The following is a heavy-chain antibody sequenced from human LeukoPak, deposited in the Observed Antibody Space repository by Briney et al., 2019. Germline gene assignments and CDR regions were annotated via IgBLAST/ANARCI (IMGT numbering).Heavy chain of an antibody. V-gene: IGHV4-61*02. D-gene: IGHD3-22*01. CDR3: ARDILSSGFPGPFDY. CDR1: GGSISSGSYY. CDR2: IYTSGST. J-gene: IGHJ4*02. Sequence: SETLSLTCTVSGGSISSGSYYWSWIRQPAGKGLEWIGRIYTSGSTNYNPSLKSRVTISVDTSKNQFSLKLSSVTAADTAVYYCARDILSSGFPGPFDYWGQGTLVTVSS.